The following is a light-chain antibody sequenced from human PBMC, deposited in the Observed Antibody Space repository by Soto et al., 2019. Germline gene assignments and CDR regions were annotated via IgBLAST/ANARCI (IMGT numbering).Light chain of an antibody. CDR2: WAS. Sequence: IVMTQSPDSLAVSLGERASINCKSSQSVLYNSNNYNYLAWYQQKPGQPPKLLIYWASTRESGVPDRFSGSGSGTDFTLTISSLQAEDVAVYYCQQYYLIPHTFGQGTKLEIK. V-gene: IGKV4-1*01. CDR1: QSVLYNSNNYNY. J-gene: IGKJ2*01. CDR3: QQYYLIPHT.